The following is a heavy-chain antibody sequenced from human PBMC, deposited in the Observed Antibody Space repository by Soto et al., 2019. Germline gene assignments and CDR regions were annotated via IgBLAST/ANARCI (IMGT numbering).Heavy chain of an antibody. CDR3: VKYDSSGYYHPRTVYFQH. Sequence: ASVKVSCKASGYTFTSYGISWVRQAPGQGLEWMGWISAYNGNTNYAQKLQGRVTMTTDNSKNTLYLQMSSLRAEDTAVYYCVKYDSSGYYHPRTVYFQHWGQGTLVTVSS. D-gene: IGHD3-22*01. CDR2: ISAYNGNT. CDR1: GYTFTSYG. V-gene: IGHV1-18*01. J-gene: IGHJ1*01.